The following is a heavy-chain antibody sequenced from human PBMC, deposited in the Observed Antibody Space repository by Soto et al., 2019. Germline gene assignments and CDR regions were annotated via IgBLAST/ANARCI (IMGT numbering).Heavy chain of an antibody. Sequence: GGSLRLSCAASGFTFSSYAMSWVRQAPGKGLEWVSAISGSGGSTYYADSAKGRFTISRDNSKNTLYLQMNSLRAEDTAVYYCAKGRFWSGYYYWGQGTLVTVSS. CDR2: ISGSGGST. CDR1: GFTFSSYA. D-gene: IGHD3-3*01. V-gene: IGHV3-23*01. J-gene: IGHJ4*02. CDR3: AKGRFWSGYYY.